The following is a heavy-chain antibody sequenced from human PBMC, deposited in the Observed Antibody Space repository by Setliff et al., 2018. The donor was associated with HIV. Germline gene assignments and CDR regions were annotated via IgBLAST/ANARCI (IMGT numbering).Heavy chain of an antibody. D-gene: IGHD3-16*01. V-gene: IGHV4-34*01. J-gene: IGHJ2*01. CDR3: ARRSLYDYVWGSRGDWYFDL. CDR2: INHGGST. CDR1: GGSLGGYY. Sequence: SETLSLTCAVYGGSLGGYYWGWIRQPPGKGLEWIGEINHGGSTNYNPSLKSRVSISLDTSNNQFSLKLSSVTAADTAVYYCARRSLYDYVWGSRGDWYFDLWGRGTLVTVSS.